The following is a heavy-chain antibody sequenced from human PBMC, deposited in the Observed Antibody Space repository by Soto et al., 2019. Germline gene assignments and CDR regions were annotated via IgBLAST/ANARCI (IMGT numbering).Heavy chain of an antibody. CDR2: MNPNSGNT. Sequence: EASVKVSCKASGYTFTSYDINWVRQATGQGLEWMGWMNPNSGNTGYAQKFQGRVTMTRSTSISTAYMELSSLRSEDTAVYYCARGRRVTIFGVVHYYYMDVWGKGTTVTVSS. CDR1: GYTFTSYD. CDR3: ARGRRVTIFGVVHYYYMDV. J-gene: IGHJ6*03. V-gene: IGHV1-8*01. D-gene: IGHD3-3*01.